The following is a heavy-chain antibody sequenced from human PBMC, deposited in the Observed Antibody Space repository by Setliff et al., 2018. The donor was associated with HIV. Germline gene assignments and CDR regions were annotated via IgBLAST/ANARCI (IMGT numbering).Heavy chain of an antibody. CDR1: GGSISSGGYY. CDR3: ARVPTNPDFYYYYMDV. J-gene: IGHJ6*03. V-gene: IGHV4-31*03. Sequence: PSETLSLTCTVSGGSISSGGYYWSWIRQHPGKGLEWIGYIYYSGGTYYNPSLKSRVTISVDTSKNQFSLKRSSVTAADTAVYYCARVPTNPDFYYYYMDVWGKGTTVTVSS. CDR2: IYYSGGT.